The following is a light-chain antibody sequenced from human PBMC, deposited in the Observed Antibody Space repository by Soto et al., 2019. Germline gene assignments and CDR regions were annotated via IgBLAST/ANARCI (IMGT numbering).Light chain of an antibody. Sequence: QSVLTQPASVSGSPGQSITISCTGSSSDVGSFNYVSWYQQHPGKAPKIMIYEVSYRPSGVSNRFSGSKSGNTASLTISGLQAEDEADYYCSSYTNISTYVFGTGTKLTVL. CDR3: SSYTNISTYV. CDR1: SSDVGSFNY. J-gene: IGLJ1*01. CDR2: EVS. V-gene: IGLV2-14*01.